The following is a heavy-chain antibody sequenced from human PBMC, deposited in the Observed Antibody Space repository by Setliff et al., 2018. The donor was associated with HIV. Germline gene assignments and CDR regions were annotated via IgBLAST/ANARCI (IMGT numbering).Heavy chain of an antibody. D-gene: IGHD3-9*01. CDR1: GGTFSSYA. Sequence: ASVKVSCKASGGTFSSYAISWVRQAPGQGLEWMGGIIPIFGTANYAQKFQGRVTITADESTSTAYMDLSSLRSEDMAVYYCAYYDILTGLDYWGQGTLVTVSS. J-gene: IGHJ4*02. CDR3: AYYDILTGLDY. CDR2: IIPIFGTA. V-gene: IGHV1-69*13.